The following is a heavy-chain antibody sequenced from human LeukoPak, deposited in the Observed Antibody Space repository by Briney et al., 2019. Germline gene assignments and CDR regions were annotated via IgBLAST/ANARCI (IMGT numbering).Heavy chain of an antibody. V-gene: IGHV5-51*01. J-gene: IGHJ4*02. D-gene: IGHD3-10*01. Sequence: GESLKISCKGSGYSFTTSWIAWVRQMPGKGLEWKGIIYPGDSDTRYSPSFQGQVTISADKSVSTAYLQWSSLKASDTAMYYCARRQYGSGSYYFDYWGQGTLVTVSS. CDR3: ARRQYGSGSYYFDY. CDR1: GYSFTTSW. CDR2: IYPGDSDT.